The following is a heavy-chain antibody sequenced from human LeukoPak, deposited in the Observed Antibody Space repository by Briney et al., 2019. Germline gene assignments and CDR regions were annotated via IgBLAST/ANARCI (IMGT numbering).Heavy chain of an antibody. Sequence: SETLSLTCTVSRGSIRSYYWSWIRQPPGKRLEWIGYIYYSGTTNYNPSLKSRVTISVDTSKNQFSLELSSVTAADTAVYYCARGQYMYSSGWYGMDVWGQGTTVTVSS. V-gene: IGHV4-59*12. CDR2: IYYSGTT. CDR1: RGSIRSYY. CDR3: ARGQYMYSSGWYGMDV. J-gene: IGHJ6*02. D-gene: IGHD6-19*01.